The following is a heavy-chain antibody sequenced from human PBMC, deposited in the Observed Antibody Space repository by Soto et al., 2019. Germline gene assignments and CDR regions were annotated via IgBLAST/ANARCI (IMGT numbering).Heavy chain of an antibody. J-gene: IGHJ4*02. CDR1: GFTLNSYW. V-gene: IGHV3-74*01. Sequence: EVQLVESGGGLVQPGGSLRLSCAASGFTLNSYWMHWVRQAPGKGLVWVSRINSDGSSTSYADSVKGRFTISRDNARNTLYLQMNRLRAEATAVYYIVTVAYGDLGHWCQGTLVTVSS. CDR2: INSDGSST. CDR3: VTVAYGDLGH. D-gene: IGHD4-17*01.